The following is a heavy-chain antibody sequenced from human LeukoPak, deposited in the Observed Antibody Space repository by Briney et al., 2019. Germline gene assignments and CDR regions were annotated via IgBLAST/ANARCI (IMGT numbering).Heavy chain of an antibody. Sequence: PGGSLRHFCAASGFSFSSYSVNWVRRAPGKGLEWVSSISTTSTYIYYADSVKGRFTISRNNAKSSLYLQMNSLRAEDTAVYYCARDVHSYYDYYATDVGGQRTTVTVSS. J-gene: IGHJ6*02. CDR3: ARDVHSYYDYYATDV. V-gene: IGHV3-21*01. CDR1: GFSFSSYS. D-gene: IGHD6-6*01. CDR2: ISTTSTYI.